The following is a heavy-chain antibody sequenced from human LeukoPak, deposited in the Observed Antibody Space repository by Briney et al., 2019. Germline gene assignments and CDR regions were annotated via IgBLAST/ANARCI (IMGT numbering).Heavy chain of an antibody. V-gene: IGHV1-18*01. CDR2: TSAYNGNT. J-gene: IGHJ3*02. CDR1: GYTLTSYG. Sequence: ASVKVSCKASGYTLTSYGIRWVRPAPGQGLEWMGWTSAYNGNTNCAQKLQGRVTMTTVTSTRTAYMELRSLRSDDTAVYYCATPYYDFWSGYSQGHDAFDIWGQGTMVTVSS. CDR3: ATPYYDFWSGYSQGHDAFDI. D-gene: IGHD3-3*01.